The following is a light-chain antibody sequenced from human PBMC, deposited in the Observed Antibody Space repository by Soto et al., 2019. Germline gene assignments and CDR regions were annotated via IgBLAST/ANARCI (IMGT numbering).Light chain of an antibody. J-gene: IGLJ3*02. CDR2: GNR. CDR1: SSNLGAGYD. V-gene: IGLV1-40*01. CDR3: QAYDNSLSGSRV. Sequence: QPVLTQPPSVSGAPGQRVTISCTGNSSNLGAGYDVHWYQQLPGTAPKLVIYGNRNRPSGVPERFSGSKSGTSASLAITGLQAEDEADYYCQAYDNSLSGSRVFGGGTQLTVL.